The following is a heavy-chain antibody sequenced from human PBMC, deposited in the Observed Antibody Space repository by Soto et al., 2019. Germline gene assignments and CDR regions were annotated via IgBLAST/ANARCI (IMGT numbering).Heavy chain of an antibody. J-gene: IGHJ6*02. CDR1: GYSFTSYW. D-gene: IGHD6-13*01. CDR3: ARYGSLPYYYYYGMDV. CDR2: IYPGDSDT. Sequence: PGESLKISCKGSGYSFTSYWIGWVRQMPGKGLEWMGIIYPGDSDTRYGPSFQGQVTISADKSISTAYLQWSSLKASDTAMYYCARYGSLPYYYYYGMDVWGQGTTVTVSS. V-gene: IGHV5-51*01.